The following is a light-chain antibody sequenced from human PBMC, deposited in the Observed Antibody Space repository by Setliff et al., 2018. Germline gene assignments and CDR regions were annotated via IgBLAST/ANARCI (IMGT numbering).Light chain of an antibody. CDR2: DVN. CDR3: CSYAGSYTVI. V-gene: IGLV2-11*01. Sequence: ALAQPRSVSGSPGQPVTISCTGTNSDVGGYNYVSWYQQHPGKAPKLMIYDVNKRPSGVPDRFSDSKSGNTASLTISGLQAEDEADYYCCSYAGSYTVIFGGGTKVTVL. CDR1: NSDVGGYNY. J-gene: IGLJ2*01.